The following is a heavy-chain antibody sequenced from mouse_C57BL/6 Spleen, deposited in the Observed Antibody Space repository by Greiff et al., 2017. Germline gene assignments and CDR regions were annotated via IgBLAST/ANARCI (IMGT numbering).Heavy chain of an antibody. D-gene: IGHD1-1*01. V-gene: IGHV1-54*01. CDR2: ITHGSGGT. CDR3: ARGRYGSSYHYVDF. Sequence: VKLQQSGAELVRPGTSVKVSCKASGYAFTNYLIEWVKQRPGQGLGRLGVITHGSGGTNYHEKVKGKATLTADQSSSTAYMLLSSLTSVYSAVYFCARGRYGSSYHYVDFWRPGTTLTVSS. CDR1: GYAFTNYL. J-gene: IGHJ2*01.